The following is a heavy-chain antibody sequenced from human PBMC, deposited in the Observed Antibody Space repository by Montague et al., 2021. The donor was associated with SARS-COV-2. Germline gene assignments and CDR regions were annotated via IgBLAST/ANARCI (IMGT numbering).Heavy chain of an antibody. CDR2: IYYNGYT. CDR3: ARGGATYYYDTSGYVNAFDT. J-gene: IGHJ3*02. D-gene: IGHD3-22*01. CDR1: GDSMSGYY. Sequence: SETLSLTCTVSGDSMSGYYWSWVRQAPGTGLEWIGYIYYNGYTNXXPSPKSRVTISVDTSKNQFSLRLSSVTAADTAVYFCARGGATYYYDTSGYVNAFDTWGQGTMVTVSS. V-gene: IGHV4-59*01.